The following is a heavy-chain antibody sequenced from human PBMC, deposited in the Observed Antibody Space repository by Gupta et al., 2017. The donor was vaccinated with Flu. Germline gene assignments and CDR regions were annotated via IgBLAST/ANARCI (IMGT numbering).Heavy chain of an antibody. CDR1: GGSISSGSYY. CDR3: ARDLGGYSYGSHYYYGMDV. CDR2: IYTSGST. J-gene: IGHJ6*02. D-gene: IGHD5-18*01. Sequence: QVQLQESGPGLVKPSQTLSLTCTVSGGSISSGSYYWSWIRQPAGKGLEWIGRIYTSGSTNYNPSLKSRVTISVDTSKNQFSLKLSSVTAADTAVYYCARDLGGYSYGSHYYYGMDVWGQGTTVTVSS. V-gene: IGHV4-61*02.